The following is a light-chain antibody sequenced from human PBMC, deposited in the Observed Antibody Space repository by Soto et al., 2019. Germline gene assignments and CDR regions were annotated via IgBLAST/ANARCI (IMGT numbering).Light chain of an antibody. V-gene: IGKV3D-15*01. Sequence: EIVMTQSPATLSASPGDRATLSCRASESVASHLAWYQQNPGQAPRLLIYDASTRAAGIPERFSGSGSGTEFTLTISGLQSADFAVYYCHHYKNGGGTFGQGTRVEIK. J-gene: IGKJ1*01. CDR1: ESVASH. CDR3: HHYKNGGGT. CDR2: DAS.